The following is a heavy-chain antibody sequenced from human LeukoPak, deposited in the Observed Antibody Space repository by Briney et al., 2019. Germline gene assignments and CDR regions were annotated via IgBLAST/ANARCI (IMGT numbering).Heavy chain of an antibody. D-gene: IGHD2-8*02. CDR1: GFTFSSYA. J-gene: IGHJ4*02. CDR3: ARDRGPWGTGATCYLDN. V-gene: IGHV3-64*01. Sequence: GGSLRLSCAASGFTFSSYAMHWVRQAPGKGLEYVSAISSNGGSTYYANSVKGRFTISRDDSENMLSLQMNSLRSEDTAVYFCARDRGPWGTGATCYLDNWGQGTLVTVSS. CDR2: ISSNGGST.